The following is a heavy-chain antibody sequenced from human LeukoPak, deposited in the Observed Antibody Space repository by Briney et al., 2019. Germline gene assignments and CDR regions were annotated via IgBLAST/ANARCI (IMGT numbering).Heavy chain of an antibody. Sequence: GGSLRLSCAASGFTFSRYTMNWVRQAPGKGLEWVSSISSTYNFIYYADSVKGRFTISRDNAKNSLYLQMNNLRAEDTALYYCARTNWNYVADYWGQGTLVTVSS. J-gene: IGHJ4*02. CDR1: GFTFSRYT. D-gene: IGHD1-7*01. CDR3: ARTNWNYVADY. CDR2: ISSTYNFI. V-gene: IGHV3-21*06.